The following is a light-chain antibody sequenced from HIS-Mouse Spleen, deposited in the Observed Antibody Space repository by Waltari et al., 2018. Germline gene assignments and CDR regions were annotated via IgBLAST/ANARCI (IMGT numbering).Light chain of an antibody. V-gene: IGLV3-19*01. CDR1: SLRSYY. CDR2: GKN. J-gene: IGLJ2*01. Sequence: SSELTQDPAVSVALGQTVRITCQGDSLRSYYPSWYQQKPGQAPVLVIYGKNNRPSGIPDRFSGSSSGNTASLTITGAQAEDEADYYCNSRDSSGNVVFGGGTKLTVL. CDR3: NSRDSSGNVV.